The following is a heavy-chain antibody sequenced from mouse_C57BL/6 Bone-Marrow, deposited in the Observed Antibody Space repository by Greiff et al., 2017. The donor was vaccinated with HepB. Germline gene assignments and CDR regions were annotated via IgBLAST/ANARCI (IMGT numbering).Heavy chain of an antibody. CDR1: GFTFSSYG. J-gene: IGHJ3*01. CDR2: ISSGGSYT. Sequence: EVKLMESGGDLVKPGGSLKLSCAASGFTFSSYGMSWVRQTPDKRLEWVATISSGGSYTYYKDSVKGRFTISRAKAKNTLYLQMSSLKSEDTAMYYCASRLHGAWFAYWGQGTLVTVSA. V-gene: IGHV5-6*01. D-gene: IGHD2-4*01. CDR3: ASRLHGAWFAY.